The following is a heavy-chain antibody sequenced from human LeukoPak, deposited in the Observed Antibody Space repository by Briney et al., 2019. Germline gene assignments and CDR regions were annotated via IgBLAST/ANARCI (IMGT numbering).Heavy chain of an antibody. D-gene: IGHD1-26*01. CDR1: GGTFYTYT. J-gene: IGHJ4*02. V-gene: IGHV1-69*05. CDR3: TREVGTGSLDD. CDR2: SIPLLASP. Sequence: ASVNVSCKASGGTFYTYTFTWVRQAPGQGLEWLGKSIPLLASPDYAPKFQGRVTITSDESSSTVYMELRSLTFDDTAVYYCTREVGTGSLDDWGQGTLVIVSS.